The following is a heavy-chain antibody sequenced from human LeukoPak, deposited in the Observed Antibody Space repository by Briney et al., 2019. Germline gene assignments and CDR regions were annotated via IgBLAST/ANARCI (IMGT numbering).Heavy chain of an antibody. J-gene: IGHJ5*02. CDR1: GGTFSSSA. D-gene: IGHD1-1*01. CDR2: IIPILGIA. CDR3: ARESLEDRPSWFDP. V-gene: IGHV1-69*04. Sequence: ASVKVSCKASGGTFSSSAISWVRQAPGQGLEWMGRIIPILGIANYAQKFQGRVTITADKSTSTAYMELSSLRSEDTAVYYCARESLEDRPSWFDPWGQGTLVTVSS.